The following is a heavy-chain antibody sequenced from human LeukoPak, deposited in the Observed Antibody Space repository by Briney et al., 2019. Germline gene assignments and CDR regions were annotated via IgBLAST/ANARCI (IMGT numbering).Heavy chain of an antibody. V-gene: IGHV3-23*01. CDR1: GFTFSDYY. J-gene: IGHJ4*02. D-gene: IGHD3-16*01. Sequence: GGSLRLSCAASGFTFSDYYMSWIRQAPGKGLEWVSTVSNSGNTAYYADSVKGRFTISRDNSRDTLFLQMNSLRAEDTAIYYCVWGYFFDYWGQGTLVTVSS. CDR3: VWGYFFDY. CDR2: VSNSGNTA.